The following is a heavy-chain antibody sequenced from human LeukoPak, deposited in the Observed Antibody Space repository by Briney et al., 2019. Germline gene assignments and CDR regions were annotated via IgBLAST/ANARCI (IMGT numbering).Heavy chain of an antibody. J-gene: IGHJ4*02. CDR1: GFTFSSYG. CDR2: IWYDGSNK. Sequence: PGRSLRLSCAASGFTFSSYGMHWVRQAPGKGLEWVAVIWYDGSNKYYADSVKGRFTISRDNSKNTLYLQTNCLRAEDTAVYYCARDGVGFDYWGQGTLVTVSS. D-gene: IGHD3-3*01. CDR3: ARDGVGFDY. V-gene: IGHV3-33*01.